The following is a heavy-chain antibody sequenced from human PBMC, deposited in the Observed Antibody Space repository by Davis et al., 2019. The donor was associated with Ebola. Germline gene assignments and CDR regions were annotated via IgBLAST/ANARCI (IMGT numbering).Heavy chain of an antibody. CDR2: IYYSGTT. CDR3: AGFLGDILTGYYRDY. V-gene: IGHV4-39*07. Sequence: SETLSLTCTVSGDSISNGIYYWGWIRQPPGKGLEWIGNIYYSGTTYYNPSLKSRVTISVDTSKNQFSLKLSSVTAADTAVYYCAGFLGDILTGYYRDYWGQGTLVTVSS. J-gene: IGHJ4*02. CDR1: GDSISNGIYY. D-gene: IGHD3-9*01.